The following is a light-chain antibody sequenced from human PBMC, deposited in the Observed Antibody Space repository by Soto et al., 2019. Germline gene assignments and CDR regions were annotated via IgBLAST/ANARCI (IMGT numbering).Light chain of an antibody. V-gene: IGKV3D-15*01. Sequence: EVVMTQSPATLSVSPGERATLSCRASQSVNSRLAWYQQRPGQAPRLLIYGGSTRATGIPARFSGSGSGTECTLTISSLQPEDVAVYYCQQYNDWPPWTFGQGTKVEIK. CDR1: QSVNSR. J-gene: IGKJ1*01. CDR2: GGS. CDR3: QQYNDWPPWT.